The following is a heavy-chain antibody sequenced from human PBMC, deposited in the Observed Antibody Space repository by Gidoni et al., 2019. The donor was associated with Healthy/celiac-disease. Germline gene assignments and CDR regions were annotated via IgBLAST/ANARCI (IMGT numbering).Heavy chain of an antibody. V-gene: IGHV4-34*01. D-gene: IGHD3-22*01. CDR2: INHSGST. CDR3: ARAGRGYYDSSGYYYP. J-gene: IGHJ4*02. CDR1: GGSFSGYY. Sequence: QVQLQQWGAGLWKPSEPLSLTCAVSGGSFSGYYWSWYRQPPGKGREWIGEINHSGSTNYNPSLKRRVTISVDTSKNQFSLKLSSVTAADTAVYYCARAGRGYYDSSGYYYPWGQGTLVTVSS.